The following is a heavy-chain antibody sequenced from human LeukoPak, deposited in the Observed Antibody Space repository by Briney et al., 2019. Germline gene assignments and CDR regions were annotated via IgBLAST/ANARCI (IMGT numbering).Heavy chain of an antibody. V-gene: IGHV4-59*08. CDR1: GGSISSYY. CDR3: ARHGLRYFEGESATALDY. D-gene: IGHD3-9*01. CDR2: IYYSGST. J-gene: IGHJ4*02. Sequence: SETLSLTCTVSGGSISSYYWSWIRQPPGKGLEWIGYIYYSGSTNYNPSLKSRVTISVDTSKNQFSLKLSSVTAADTAVYYCARHGLRYFEGESATALDYWGQGTLVTVSS.